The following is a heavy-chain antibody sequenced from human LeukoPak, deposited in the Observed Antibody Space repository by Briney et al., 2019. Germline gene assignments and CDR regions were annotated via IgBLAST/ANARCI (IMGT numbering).Heavy chain of an antibody. CDR2: IKQDGSEK. CDR1: GFTFSSYW. J-gene: IGHJ6*02. CDR3: ARFASSVGEDYYYGMDV. D-gene: IGHD3-10*01. Sequence: GSLRLSCAASGFTFSSYWMSWVRQAPGKGLEWVANIKQDGSEKYYVDSVKGRFTISRDNAKNSLYLQMNSLRAEDTAVYYCARFASSVGEDYYYGMDVWGQGTTVTVSS. V-gene: IGHV3-7*01.